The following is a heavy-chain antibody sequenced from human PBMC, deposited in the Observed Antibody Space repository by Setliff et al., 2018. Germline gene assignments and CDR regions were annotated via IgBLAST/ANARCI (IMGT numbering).Heavy chain of an antibody. CDR3: AREVGYYDSSGYPDV. V-gene: IGHV4-61*02. CDR1: GGSISSGSYY. Sequence: PSETLSLTCTVSGGSISSGSYYWSWIRQPAGKGLEWIGRIFTSGSTNYNPSLKSRVTISVDTSKNQFSLKLSSVTAADTAVYYCAREVGYYDSSGYPDVWGKGTTVTVYS. CDR2: IFTSGST. D-gene: IGHD3-22*01. J-gene: IGHJ6*04.